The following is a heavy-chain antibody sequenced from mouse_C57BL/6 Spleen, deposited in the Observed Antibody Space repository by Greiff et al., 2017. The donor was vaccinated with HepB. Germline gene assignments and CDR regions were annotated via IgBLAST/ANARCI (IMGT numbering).Heavy chain of an antibody. D-gene: IGHD4-1*01. J-gene: IGHJ1*03. CDR3: TRGGTWYFDV. CDR2: IRNKANNHAT. CDR1: GFTFSDAW. V-gene: IGHV6-6*01. Sequence: EVQGVESGGGLVQPGGSMKLSCAASGFTFSDAWMDWVRQSPEKGLEWVAEIRNKANNHATYYAESVKGRFTISRDDSKSSVYLQMNSLRAEDTGIYYCTRGGTWYFDVWGTGTTVTVSS.